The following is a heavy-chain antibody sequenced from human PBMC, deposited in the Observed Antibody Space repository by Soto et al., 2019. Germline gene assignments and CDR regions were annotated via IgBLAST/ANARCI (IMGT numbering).Heavy chain of an antibody. D-gene: IGHD2-2*01. CDR2: IIPVSGAA. J-gene: IGHJ4*02. Sequence: QVQLVQSGAEVKKPGSSVKVSCKASGGTFGSYAFSWVRQAPGQGLEWMGGIIPVSGAAHYAQKFQGRVTITADESPSTAYMEVSSLSSQDTAVYYCATALGCRSTSCTLDYWGQGTRVIVSS. CDR3: ATALGCRSTSCTLDY. V-gene: IGHV1-69*01. CDR1: GGTFGSYA.